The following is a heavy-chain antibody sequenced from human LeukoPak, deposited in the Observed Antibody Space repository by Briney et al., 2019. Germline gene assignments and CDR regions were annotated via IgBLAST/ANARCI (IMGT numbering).Heavy chain of an antibody. J-gene: IGHJ4*02. CDR1: GFTFDDCG. D-gene: IGHD3-9*01. V-gene: IGHV3-9*01. CDR2: ISSNSGSI. CDR3: AKGNPDWSIGY. Sequence: PGGSLRLSCAASGFTFDDCGMQWVRQAPGKGLEGVAGISSNSGSIVYADSVGGRFTISRDNAKNSVYLQMNSLRAEDTALYYCAKGNPDWSIGYWGQGTLVTVSA.